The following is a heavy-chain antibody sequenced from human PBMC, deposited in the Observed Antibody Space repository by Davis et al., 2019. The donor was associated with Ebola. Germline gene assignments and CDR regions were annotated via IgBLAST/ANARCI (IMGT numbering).Heavy chain of an antibody. CDR2: IYYSGST. D-gene: IGHD6-19*01. J-gene: IGHJ4*02. CDR1: GGSISSSY. V-gene: IGHV4-59*05. CDR3: ARGPKRGWYFYY. Sequence: SETLSLTCTVSGGSISSSYWSWIRQPPGKGLEWIGSIYYSGSTYYNPSLKSRVTISVDTSKNQFSLKLSSVTAADTAVYYCARGPKRGWYFYYWGQGTLVTVSS.